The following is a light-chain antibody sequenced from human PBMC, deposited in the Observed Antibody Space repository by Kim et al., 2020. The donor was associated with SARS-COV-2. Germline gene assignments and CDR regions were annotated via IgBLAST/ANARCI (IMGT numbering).Light chain of an antibody. CDR1: NLGSKS. Sequence: APGKTARINCGGTNLGSKSVNWYQQRPGQAPVLVIYYDADRPSGIPERFSGSNSGNTATLTISGVEAGDEADYYCQVWDTSTEHILFGGGTQLTVL. J-gene: IGLJ2*01. CDR3: QVWDTSTEHIL. V-gene: IGLV3-21*04. CDR2: YDA.